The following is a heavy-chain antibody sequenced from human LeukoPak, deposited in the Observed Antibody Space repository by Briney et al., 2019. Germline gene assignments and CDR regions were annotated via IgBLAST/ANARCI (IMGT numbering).Heavy chain of an antibody. CDR2: IYNSGST. CDR3: ARAYSSSWYFNWFDP. CDR1: GYSISSGYF. D-gene: IGHD6-13*01. Sequence: SETLSLTCTVSGYSISSGYFWGWIRQPPGKGLEWIGTIYNSGSTYYNASLESRVTISVDTSKNQFSLKLSSVTAADTAVYYCARAYSSSWYFNWFDPRGQGTLVTVSS. V-gene: IGHV4-38-2*02. J-gene: IGHJ5*02.